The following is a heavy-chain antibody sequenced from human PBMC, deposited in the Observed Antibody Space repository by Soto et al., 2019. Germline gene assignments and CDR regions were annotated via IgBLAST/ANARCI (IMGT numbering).Heavy chain of an antibody. CDR2: IWYDGSNK. Sequence: QVQLVESGGGVVQPGRSLRLSCAASGFTFSSYGMHWVRQAPGKGLEWVAVIWYDGSNKYYAYSVKGRFTISRDNSKNTLYLQMNSLRAADTAVYYCARTMNGIAGYFDYWGQGTLVIVSS. CDR1: GFTFSSYG. D-gene: IGHD6-13*01. CDR3: ARTMNGIAGYFDY. V-gene: IGHV3-33*01. J-gene: IGHJ4*02.